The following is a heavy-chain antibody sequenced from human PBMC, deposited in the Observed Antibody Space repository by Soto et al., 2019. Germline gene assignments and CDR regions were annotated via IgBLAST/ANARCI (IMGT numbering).Heavy chain of an antibody. CDR3: ARGAWGSIHDH. CDR2: ISGSGDAT. V-gene: IGHV3-23*01. D-gene: IGHD3-16*01. Sequence: EVQLLESGGGLVQPGGSLRLSCGASGFTFSSYGMSWVRQGPGKGLEWVADISGSGDATHYADSVKGHFTISRDNSKNTLVLQMNSLRAEDTAIYYCARGAWGSIHDHWGQGTLVIVSS. CDR1: GFTFSSYG. J-gene: IGHJ4*02.